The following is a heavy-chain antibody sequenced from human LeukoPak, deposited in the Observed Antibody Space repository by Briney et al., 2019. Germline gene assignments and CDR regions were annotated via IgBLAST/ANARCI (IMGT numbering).Heavy chain of an antibody. Sequence: GGSLRLSCAASGFTFSSYWMHWVRQAPGKGLVWVSRIRTDGTITTYADSVKGRFSISRDNAKNTLYLQVNSLRVEDTAVYYSVREGTGSYMDVWGKGTTVTVSS. CDR2: IRTDGTIT. V-gene: IGHV3-74*01. D-gene: IGHD1/OR15-1a*01. CDR3: VREGTGSYMDV. J-gene: IGHJ6*03. CDR1: GFTFSSYW.